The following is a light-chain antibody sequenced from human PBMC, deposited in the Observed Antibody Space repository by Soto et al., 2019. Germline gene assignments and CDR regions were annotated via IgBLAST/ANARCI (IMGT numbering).Light chain of an antibody. CDR3: QSYDSSLQG. V-gene: IGLV1-40*01. CDR1: SSNIGAGYD. J-gene: IGLJ1*01. Sequence: QSVLTQPPSVSGAPGQRVTISCTGSSSNIGAGYDVHWYQQLPGTAPKLLIYVNINRPSGVPDRFSGSKSGTSASLAITGLQAEDEADYYCQSYDSSLQGFGTGTKVTVL. CDR2: VNI.